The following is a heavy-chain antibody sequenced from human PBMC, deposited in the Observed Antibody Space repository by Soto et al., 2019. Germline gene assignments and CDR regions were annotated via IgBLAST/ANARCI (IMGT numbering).Heavy chain of an antibody. CDR2: VGAAGDT. V-gene: IGHV3-13*01. D-gene: IGHD5-12*01. J-gene: IGHJ6*02. CDR1: GFTFNNYD. Sequence: RLSCAASGFTFNNYDMHWVRQATGKGLEWVAVVGAAGDTHYPGSVKGRFTISRENGKNSVYLQMNSLRAGDTAIYYCARDSGYDLTQPGMDVWGQGTTVTVSS. CDR3: ARDSGYDLTQPGMDV.